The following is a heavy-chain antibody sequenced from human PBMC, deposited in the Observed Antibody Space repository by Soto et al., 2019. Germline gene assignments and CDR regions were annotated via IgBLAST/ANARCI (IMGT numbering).Heavy chain of an antibody. CDR1: GYSFTSYW. Sequence: PGESLKISCKGSGYSFTSYWIGWVRQMPGKGLEWMGIIYPGDSDTRYSPSFQGQVTISADKSISTAYLQWSSLKASDTAMYYCARQRRTVTTTNYFAYWGQGTLVTVSS. CDR2: IYPGDSDT. J-gene: IGHJ4*02. V-gene: IGHV5-51*01. D-gene: IGHD4-4*01. CDR3: ARQRRTVTTTNYFAY.